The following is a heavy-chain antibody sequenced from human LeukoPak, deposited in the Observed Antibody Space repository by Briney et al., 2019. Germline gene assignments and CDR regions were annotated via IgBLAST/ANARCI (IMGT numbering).Heavy chain of an antibody. Sequence: GESLKISCKGSGYSFTTYWIGWVRQMPDKGLEWMGIIYPADSDTRYSPSFQGQVTISADKSISTAYLQWSSLKASDTAMYYCARVRSASAESDYWGQGTLVTVSS. D-gene: IGHD2-2*01. CDR2: IYPADSDT. CDR1: GYSFTTYW. J-gene: IGHJ4*02. CDR3: ARVRSASAESDY. V-gene: IGHV5-51*01.